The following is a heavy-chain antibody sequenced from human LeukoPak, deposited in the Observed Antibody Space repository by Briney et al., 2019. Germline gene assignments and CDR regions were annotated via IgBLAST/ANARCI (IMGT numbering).Heavy chain of an antibody. CDR3: ARGGGLDV. D-gene: IGHD3-16*01. CDR2: INHNGNVN. CDR1: GFTFSSYW. V-gene: IGHV3-7*03. J-gene: IGHJ6*02. Sequence: GGSLRLSCAASGFTFSSYWMNWARQAPGKGLEWVASINHNGNVNYYADYVKGRFTITRDNSKNSLYLQMSNLRAEDTAVYYCARGGGLDVWGQGAKVTVSS.